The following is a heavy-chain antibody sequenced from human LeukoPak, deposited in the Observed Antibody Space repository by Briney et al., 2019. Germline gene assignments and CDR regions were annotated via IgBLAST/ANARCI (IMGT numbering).Heavy chain of an antibody. CDR3: VRLASGLIDY. CDR1: GGSIDNSHYY. D-gene: IGHD6-19*01. J-gene: IGHJ4*02. Sequence: SETLSLTCIVSGGSIDNSHYYWGWIRQPPGEGLEWIASIHYSGSTHYNPSLKSRVTISVDTPKNQFSLKLSFVTAADTAVYYCVRLASGLIDYWGQGTLVTVSS. V-gene: IGHV4-39*01. CDR2: IHYSGST.